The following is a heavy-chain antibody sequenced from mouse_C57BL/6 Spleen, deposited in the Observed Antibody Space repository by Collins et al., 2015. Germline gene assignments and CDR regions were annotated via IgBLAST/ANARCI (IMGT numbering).Heavy chain of an antibody. D-gene: IGHD2-2*01. CDR1: GFTFSSYI. CDR3: TRDGSSYYAMDY. Sequence: DVKLVESGGGLVKPGGSLKLSCAASGFTFSSYIMSWVRQTPEKRLEWVATISGGSNFAYYPDSVKGRFTISRDNAKNTLYLQMSSLKSEDTAMYYCTRDGSSYYAMDYWGQGTSVTVSS. CDR2: ISGGSNFA. J-gene: IGHJ4*01. V-gene: IGHV5-6-4*01.